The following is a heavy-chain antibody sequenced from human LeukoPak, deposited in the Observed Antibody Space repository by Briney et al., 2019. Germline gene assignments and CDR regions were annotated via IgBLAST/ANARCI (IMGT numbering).Heavy chain of an antibody. CDR3: ARAISSSSHYYYYMDV. V-gene: IGHV4-4*07. CDR2: IYTSGST. CDR1: GGSISSYY. D-gene: IGHD6-13*01. Sequence: SETLSLTCTVSGGSISSYYWSWIRQPAGKGLEWIGRIYTSGSTNYNPSLKSRVTMSVDTSKNQFSLKLSSVTAADTAVYYCARAISSSSHYYYYMDVWGKGTTVTISS. J-gene: IGHJ6*03.